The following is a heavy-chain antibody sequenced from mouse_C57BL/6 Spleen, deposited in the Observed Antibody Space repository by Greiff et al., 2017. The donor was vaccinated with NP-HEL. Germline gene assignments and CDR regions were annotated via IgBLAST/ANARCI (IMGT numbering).Heavy chain of an antibody. V-gene: IGHV1-15*01. CDR1: GYTFTDYE. Sequence: VQLQQSGAELVRPGASVTLSCKASGYTFTDYEMHWVKQTPVHGLEWIGAIDPETGGTAYNQKFKGKAILTADKSSSTAYMELRSLTSEDSAVYYCTRDYGSSYVYWGQGTTLTVSS. J-gene: IGHJ2*01. D-gene: IGHD1-1*01. CDR3: TRDYGSSYVY. CDR2: IDPETGGT.